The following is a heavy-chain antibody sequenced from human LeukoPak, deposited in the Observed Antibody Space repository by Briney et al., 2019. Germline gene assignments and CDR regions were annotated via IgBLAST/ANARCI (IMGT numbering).Heavy chain of an antibody. CDR1: GFTVSSNY. CDR2: IYSGGST. Sequence: GGSLRLSCAASGFTVSSNYMSWVRQAPGEGLEWVSVIYSGGSTYYADSVKGRFTISRDNSKNTLYLQMNSLRAEDTAVYYCASTFYGDSPPYWGQGTLVTVSS. D-gene: IGHD4-17*01. J-gene: IGHJ4*02. V-gene: IGHV3-66*01. CDR3: ASTFYGDSPPY.